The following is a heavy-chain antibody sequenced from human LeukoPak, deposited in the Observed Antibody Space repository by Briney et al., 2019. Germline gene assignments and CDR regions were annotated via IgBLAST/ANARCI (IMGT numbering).Heavy chain of an antibody. D-gene: IGHD3-22*01. V-gene: IGHV3-48*03. CDR1: GFTFSSYE. Sequence: PGGSLRLSCAASGFTFSSYEMNWVRQAPGKGLEWVSYIGSSGSTIYYADSVKGRFTISRDNAKNSLYLQMNSLRVEDTAVYYCARDGRWINYYDGSSPVWGQGTLVTVSS. J-gene: IGHJ4*02. CDR2: IGSSGSTI. CDR3: ARDGRWINYYDGSSPV.